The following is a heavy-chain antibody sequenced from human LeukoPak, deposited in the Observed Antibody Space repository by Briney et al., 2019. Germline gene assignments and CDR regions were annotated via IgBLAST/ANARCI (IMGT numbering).Heavy chain of an antibody. CDR3: AFRIAVAGYAFDI. Sequence: SETLSLTCAVYGGSFSGYYWSWIRQPPGKGLEWIGEINHSGSTNYNPSLKSRVTISVDMSKNQFSLKLSSVTAADTAVYYCAFRIAVAGYAFDIWGQGTMVTVSS. J-gene: IGHJ3*02. CDR1: GGSFSGYY. V-gene: IGHV4-34*01. D-gene: IGHD6-19*01. CDR2: INHSGST.